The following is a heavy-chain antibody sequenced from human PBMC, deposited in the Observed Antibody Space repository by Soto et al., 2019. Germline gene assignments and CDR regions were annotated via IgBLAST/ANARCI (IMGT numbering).Heavy chain of an antibody. V-gene: IGHV5-51*01. D-gene: IGHD3-3*01. J-gene: IGHJ6*02. CDR2: IYPGDSDT. CDR3: ARLRPLEYDFWSGYPADYYGMDV. CDR1: GYSFTSYW. Sequence: PGESLKISCKGSGYSFTSYWIGWVRQMPGKGLEWMGIIYPGDSDTRYSPSFQGQVTISADKSISTAYLQWSSLKASDTAMYYCARLRPLEYDFWSGYPADYYGMDVWGQGTTVTVSS.